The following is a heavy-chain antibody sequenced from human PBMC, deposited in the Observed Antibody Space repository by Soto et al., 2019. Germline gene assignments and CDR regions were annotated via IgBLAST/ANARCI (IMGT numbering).Heavy chain of an antibody. CDR2: ISGNNGAT. CDR1: GYTFTNYS. J-gene: IGHJ5*02. D-gene: IGHD5-12*01. CDR3: ARDLKYFRLSGNWFDT. V-gene: IGHV1-18*04. Sequence: ASVKVSCKASGYTFTNYSISWVRQAPGQGLEWMGWISGNNGATNYAQKVQGRVTLTIDTSTSTAYMEMRSLRSDDTAVYYCARDLKYFRLSGNWFDTWGQGTLVTVSS.